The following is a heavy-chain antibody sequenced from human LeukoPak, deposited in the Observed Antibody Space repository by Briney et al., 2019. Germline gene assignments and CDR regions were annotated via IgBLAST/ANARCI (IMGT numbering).Heavy chain of an antibody. D-gene: IGHD4-23*01. V-gene: IGHV5-10-1*01. J-gene: IGHJ3*01. CDR2: IDPSDSYT. CDR3: ARIRDGGNSHDASDV. Sequence: VESLKISCKASGYTYTKHWITWVRQMPGKGLEWMGRIDPSDSYTIYSPSFQGHVTISSDKPIGIAYLQWSSLKASDTAMYYCARIRDGGNSHDASDVWGQGTLVTVSS. CDR1: GYTYTKHW.